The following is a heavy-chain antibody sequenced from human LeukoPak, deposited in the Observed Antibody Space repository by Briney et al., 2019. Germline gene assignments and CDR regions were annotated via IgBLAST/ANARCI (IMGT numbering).Heavy chain of an antibody. CDR2: INSSGDRT. J-gene: IGHJ5*02. CDR1: GCSFSSYY. D-gene: IGHD4-17*01. CDR3: ASENNYGNNWLDH. V-gene: IGHV1-46*01. Sequence: GAVKVSCKASGCSFSSYYMHWVRQAPGQGLEGMGIINSSGDRTTYAQKLQGRVTMTRDTSTRPVYIELSTLSSDDTAVSYCASENNYGNNWLDHWGQGTLVTVSS.